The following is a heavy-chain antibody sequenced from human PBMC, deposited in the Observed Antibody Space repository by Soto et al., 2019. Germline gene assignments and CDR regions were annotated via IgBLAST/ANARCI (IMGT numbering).Heavy chain of an antibody. D-gene: IGHD2-8*01. CDR3: ARDIMGTKYYYSGMDV. Sequence: SETLSLTCTVSGGSISSYYWSWIRQPPGKGLEWIGYIYYSGSTNYNPSLKSRVTISVDTFKNQFSLKLSSVTAADTAVCYCARDIMGTKYYYSGMDVWGKGTRVTVPS. J-gene: IGHJ6*04. CDR2: IYYSGST. V-gene: IGHV4-59*01. CDR1: GGSISSYY.